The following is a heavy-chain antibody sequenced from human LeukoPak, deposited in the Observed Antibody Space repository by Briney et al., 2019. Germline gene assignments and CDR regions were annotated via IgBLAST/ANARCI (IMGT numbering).Heavy chain of an antibody. CDR3: ARDNRRYGDYGYFDS. CDR2: IYDGGST. V-gene: IGHV3-66*01. J-gene: IGHJ4*02. Sequence: GGSLRLSCAASGFTVRSNYMNWVRQAPGKGLEWVSVIYDGGSTYYADYVKGRFTISRDNSKNTLYLQMNSLRAEDTAVYYCARDNRRYGDYGYFDSWGQGALVTVSS. CDR1: GFTVRSNY. D-gene: IGHD4-17*01.